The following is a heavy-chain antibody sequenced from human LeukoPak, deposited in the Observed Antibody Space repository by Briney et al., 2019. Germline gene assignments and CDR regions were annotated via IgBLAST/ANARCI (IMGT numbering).Heavy chain of an antibody. J-gene: IGHJ4*02. V-gene: IGHV4-59*08. CDR1: GGSISPYY. Sequence: WETLSLTCTVSGGSISPYYWSWIRQPPGKGLDWIGYIYYSGSTSYNPSLNSGVTISVDTSKNQFSLKLSSMTAADTAVYYCARHGGGGESYPRVFDSWGPGKLVTVSS. D-gene: IGHD1-26*01. CDR3: ARHGGGGESYPRVFDS. CDR2: IYYSGST.